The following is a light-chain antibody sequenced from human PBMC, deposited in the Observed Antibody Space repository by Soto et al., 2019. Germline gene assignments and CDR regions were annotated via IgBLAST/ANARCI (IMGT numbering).Light chain of an antibody. CDR2: DAS. Sequence: DLQMTQSPSTLSASVGDRVTITCRASQSISSWLAWYQQKPGKAPKLLIYDASSLESGVPSRFSGSGSGTEFTLTISSLQPDDFATYYCQQYNSYAWTCGQGTKVEIK. CDR3: QQYNSYAWT. J-gene: IGKJ1*01. V-gene: IGKV1-5*01. CDR1: QSISSW.